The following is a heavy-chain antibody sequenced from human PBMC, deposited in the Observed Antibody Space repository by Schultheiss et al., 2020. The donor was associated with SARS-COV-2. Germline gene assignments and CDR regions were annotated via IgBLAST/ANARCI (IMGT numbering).Heavy chain of an antibody. CDR2: INPSSGDT. Sequence: GGSLRLSCKASGYTFSSYGISWVRQGPGQGLEWMGHINPSSGDTKYAQNFQGRATMTRDMSTSTAYMEMSSLASDDTAIYYCTRGRPITTVTGGNLRVDGYWGQGTLVTVSS. CDR1: GYTFSSYG. J-gene: IGHJ4*02. CDR3: TRGRPITTVTGGNLRVDGY. D-gene: IGHD4-17*01. V-gene: IGHV1-2*06.